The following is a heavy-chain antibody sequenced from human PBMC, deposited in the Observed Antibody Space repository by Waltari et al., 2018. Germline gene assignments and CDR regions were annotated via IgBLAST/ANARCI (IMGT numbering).Heavy chain of an antibody. Sequence: QVQLVQSGAEVKKPGSSVKVSCKASGGTFSSYAISWVRQAPGQGLEWMGGIIPILGTQNYARKCQGRVTMTADEATSTAYMELSSLRSEDTAVYYCARAPYYYDSSGYYYVLAEYFQHWGQGTLVTVSA. V-gene: IGHV1-69*01. CDR3: ARAPYYYDSSGYYYVLAEYFQH. CDR1: GGTFSSYA. CDR2: IIPILGTQ. D-gene: IGHD3-22*01. J-gene: IGHJ1*01.